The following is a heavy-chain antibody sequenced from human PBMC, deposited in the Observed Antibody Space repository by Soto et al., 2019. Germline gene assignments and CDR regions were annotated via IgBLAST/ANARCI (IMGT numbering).Heavy chain of an antibody. CDR1: GFTFSSYA. CDR3: AKDPTPYYGGNSYFDY. J-gene: IGHJ4*02. CDR2: ISGSGGST. Sequence: EVRLLESGGGLVQPGGSLRLSCAASGFTFSSYAMSWVRQAPGKGLEWVSAISGSGGSTYYADSVKGRFTISRDNSKNTLYLQMNSLRAEDTAVYYCAKDPTPYYGGNSYFDYWGQGTLVTVSS. D-gene: IGHD4-17*01. V-gene: IGHV3-23*01.